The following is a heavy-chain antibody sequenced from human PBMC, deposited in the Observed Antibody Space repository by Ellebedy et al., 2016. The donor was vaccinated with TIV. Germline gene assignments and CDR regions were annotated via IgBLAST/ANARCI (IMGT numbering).Heavy chain of an antibody. Sequence: GESLKISCAASGFTFSSYGMHWVRQAPGKGLEWVAVISFDGSDKYYADSVKGRFTISRDNSKNTLSLQMNSLRAEDTAVYYCARIELTGYWYFDLWGRGTLVTVSS. CDR3: ARIELTGYWYFDL. D-gene: IGHD1-1*01. J-gene: IGHJ2*01. V-gene: IGHV3-30*03. CDR2: ISFDGSDK. CDR1: GFTFSSYG.